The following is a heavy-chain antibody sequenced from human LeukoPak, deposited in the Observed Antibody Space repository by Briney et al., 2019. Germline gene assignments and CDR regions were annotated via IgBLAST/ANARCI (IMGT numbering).Heavy chain of an antibody. CDR2: INSDGSST. Sequence: PGGSRRLSCAASGFTFSSYWMHWVRQAPGKGLVWVSRINSDGSSTSYADSVKGRFTISRDNAKNTLYLQMNSLRAEDTAVYYCARVAPYYDFWSGYYLFDYWGQGTLVTVSS. V-gene: IGHV3-74*01. CDR3: ARVAPYYDFWSGYYLFDY. J-gene: IGHJ4*02. CDR1: GFTFSSYW. D-gene: IGHD3-3*01.